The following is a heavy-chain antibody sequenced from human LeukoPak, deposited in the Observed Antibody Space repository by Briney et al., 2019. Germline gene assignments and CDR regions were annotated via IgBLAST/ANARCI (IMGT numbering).Heavy chain of an antibody. CDR1: GFTFSSYA. J-gene: IGHJ4*02. Sequence: PGGSLRLSCAASGFTFSSYAMTWVRQAPGKGLEWVANIKKDGSERYYVDSVKGRFTISRDNAKNSLFLQMNTLRVEDTAVYYCARERFYGSGAPKFDYWGQGNLVIVSS. CDR2: IKKDGSER. CDR3: ARERFYGSGAPKFDY. V-gene: IGHV3-7*01. D-gene: IGHD3-10*01.